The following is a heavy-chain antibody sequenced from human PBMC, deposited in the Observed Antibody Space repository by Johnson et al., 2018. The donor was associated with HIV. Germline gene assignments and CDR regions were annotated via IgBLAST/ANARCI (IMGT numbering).Heavy chain of an antibody. CDR2: INAGGDT. J-gene: IGHJ3*02. D-gene: IGHD1-14*01. CDR1: GLTFCNAR. Sequence: EKLVESGGGLVKPGGSLRLSPAASGLTFCNARISWVRQAPGKGLEWFSVINAGGDTDYADSVKGRFTISRNMSKNTVSLQMNSLRVEDTAVYYCARDDRPDGFDIWGQGTMVTVSS. V-gene: IGHV3-66*01. CDR3: ARDDRPDGFDI.